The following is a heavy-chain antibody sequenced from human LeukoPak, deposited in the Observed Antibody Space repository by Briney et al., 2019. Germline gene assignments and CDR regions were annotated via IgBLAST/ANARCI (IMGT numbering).Heavy chain of an antibody. D-gene: IGHD4-23*01. Sequence: GASVKVSCKASGYTFTGNYMHWVRQAPGQGLEWMGRVNPNSGGTNYAQKFQSRVTMTRDTSVSTAYMELSRLRSDDTAVYYCASDYYGGNSETWGQGTLVTVSS. CDR3: ASDYYGGNSET. CDR1: GYTFTGNY. CDR2: VNPNSGGT. J-gene: IGHJ4*02. V-gene: IGHV1-2*06.